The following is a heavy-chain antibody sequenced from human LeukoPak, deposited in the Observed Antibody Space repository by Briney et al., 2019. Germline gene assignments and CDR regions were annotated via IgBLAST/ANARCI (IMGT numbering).Heavy chain of an antibody. Sequence: SETLSLTCTVSGDSIRSGEYYWTWLRQPPGKGLEWIGYIYNTGSTYYNSSLKSRLTMSVDTSKNHFSLKLTSVTAADTAVYFCARRPGGLYESWFDPWGQGTLVTVSS. CDR1: GDSIRSGEYY. V-gene: IGHV4-30-4*01. CDR2: IYNTGST. CDR3: ARRPGGLYESWFDP. J-gene: IGHJ5*02. D-gene: IGHD2-8*02.